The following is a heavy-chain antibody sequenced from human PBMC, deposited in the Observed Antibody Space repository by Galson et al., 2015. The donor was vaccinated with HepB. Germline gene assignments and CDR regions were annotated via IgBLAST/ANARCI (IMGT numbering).Heavy chain of an antibody. D-gene: IGHD3-22*01. CDR3: ARNVYYDTSGYYYKPGWIDP. V-gene: IGHV6-1*01. J-gene: IGHJ5*02. Sequence: CAISGDSVSSNSAAWNWIRQSPSRGLEWLGWTYYRFKWYYDYAVSVKSRITINPDISKNQFSLQLNSVTPEDTAVYYCARNVYYDTSGYYYKPGWIDPWGQGTLVTVSS. CDR1: GDSVSSNSAA. CDR2: TYYRFKWYY.